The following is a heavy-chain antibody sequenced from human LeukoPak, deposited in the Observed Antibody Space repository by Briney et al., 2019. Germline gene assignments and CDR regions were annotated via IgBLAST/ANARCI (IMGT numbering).Heavy chain of an antibody. D-gene: IGHD6-13*01. Sequence: ASVKVSCKASGYTFTSYYMHWVRQAPGQGLEWMGIINPSGGSTSYAQKFQGRVTMTRDMSTSTVYMELSSLRSEDTAVYYCARENSRRFDAFDIWGQGTMVTVSS. CDR3: ARENSRRFDAFDI. CDR1: GYTFTSYY. J-gene: IGHJ3*02. CDR2: INPSGGST. V-gene: IGHV1-46*01.